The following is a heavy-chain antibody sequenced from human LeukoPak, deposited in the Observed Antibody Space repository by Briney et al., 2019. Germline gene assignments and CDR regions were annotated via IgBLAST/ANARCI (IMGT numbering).Heavy chain of an antibody. D-gene: IGHD6-19*01. V-gene: IGHV3-23*03. CDR2: IYSDNT. CDR1: GFTFSSYA. J-gene: IGHJ4*02. Sequence: GGPLRLSCAVSGFTFSSYAMSWVRQAPGKGLEWVSFIYSDNTHYSDSVKGRFTISRDNSKNTLYLQMNSLRAEDTAVYYCAKVSGAADYWGQGTLLTVSS. CDR3: AKVSGAADY.